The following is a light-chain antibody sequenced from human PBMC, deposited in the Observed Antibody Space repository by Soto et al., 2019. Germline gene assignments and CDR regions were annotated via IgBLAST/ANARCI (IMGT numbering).Light chain of an antibody. Sequence: LTQPASVSAYPGQSITISCSGTSSDVGGYNYVSWYQQRPGKAPQLLIYDVTNRPSGVSYRFSGSKSGSTASLTISGLQAEDEADYYCSSYTTSNTVVFGGGTKVTVL. CDR2: DVT. CDR1: SSDVGGYNY. J-gene: IGLJ2*01. V-gene: IGLV2-14*03. CDR3: SSYTTSNTVV.